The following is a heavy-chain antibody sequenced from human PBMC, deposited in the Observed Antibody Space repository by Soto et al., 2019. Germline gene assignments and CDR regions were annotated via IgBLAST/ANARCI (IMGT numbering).Heavy chain of an antibody. Sequence: GASVKVSCKASGYTFTSYAMHWVRQAPGQRLEWMGWINAGNGNTKYSQKFQGRVTITRDTSASTAYMELSSLRSEDTAVYYCARAYYDFWSGYYKNNWFDPWGQGTLVTVSS. CDR1: GYTFTSYA. CDR3: ARAYYDFWSGYYKNNWFDP. V-gene: IGHV1-3*01. J-gene: IGHJ5*02. CDR2: INAGNGNT. D-gene: IGHD3-3*01.